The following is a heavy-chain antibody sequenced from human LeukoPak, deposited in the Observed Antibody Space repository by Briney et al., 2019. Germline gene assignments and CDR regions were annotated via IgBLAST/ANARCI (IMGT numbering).Heavy chain of an antibody. D-gene: IGHD2-15*01. CDR3: AKDCGSCWCD. Sequence: GGSLRLSCAASGFTFSSYGMHWVRQAPGKGLEWVAVISYDGSNKYYADSVKGRFTISRDNSKNTLYLQMNSLRAEDTAVYYCAKDCGSCWCDWGQGTLVTVSS. CDR1: GFTFSSYG. J-gene: IGHJ4*02. CDR2: ISYDGSNK. V-gene: IGHV3-30*18.